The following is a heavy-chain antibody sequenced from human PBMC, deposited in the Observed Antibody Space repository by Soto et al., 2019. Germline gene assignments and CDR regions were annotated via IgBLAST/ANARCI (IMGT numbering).Heavy chain of an antibody. Sequence: SETLSLTCTVSGGSISSYYWSWIRQPPGKGLEWIGYIYYSGSTNYNPSLKSRVTISVDTSKNQFSLKLSSVTAADTAVYYCARDLNYYGSGTLGGMDVWGQGTTVTVSS. CDR3: ARDLNYYGSGTLGGMDV. D-gene: IGHD3-10*01. V-gene: IGHV4-59*12. CDR2: IYYSGST. J-gene: IGHJ6*02. CDR1: GGSISSYY.